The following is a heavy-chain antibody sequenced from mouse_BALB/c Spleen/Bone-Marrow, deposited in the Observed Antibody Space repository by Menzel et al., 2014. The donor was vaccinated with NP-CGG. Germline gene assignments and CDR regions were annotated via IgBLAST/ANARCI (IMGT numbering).Heavy chain of an antibody. V-gene: IGHV1-7*01. J-gene: IGHJ1*01. Sequence: VQRVESGAELAKPGASVKMSCKASGYTFXDYWMHWVKQRPGQGLEWIGYINPSCGYTEYNQKFKDKATLTADKSSSTAYMQLNILTSEDSAVYYCARRYGSLWYFDVWGAGTTVTVSS. CDR2: INPSCGYT. D-gene: IGHD1-1*01. CDR3: ARRYGSLWYFDV. CDR1: GYTFXDYW.